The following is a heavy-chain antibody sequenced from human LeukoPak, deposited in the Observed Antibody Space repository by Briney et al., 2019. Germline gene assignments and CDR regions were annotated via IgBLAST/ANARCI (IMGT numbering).Heavy chain of an antibody. Sequence: PSETLSLTCTVSNGSISNYYWNWIRQPPGKGLEWIGYVYYTGSTKYNATLKSRVTLLVDTSKNQFSLKLKSVTAADTAVYYCARGVVDNWLDPWGQGTLVIVSS. CDR1: NGSISNYY. V-gene: IGHV4-59*01. J-gene: IGHJ5*02. D-gene: IGHD2-15*01. CDR2: VYYTGST. CDR3: ARGVVDNWLDP.